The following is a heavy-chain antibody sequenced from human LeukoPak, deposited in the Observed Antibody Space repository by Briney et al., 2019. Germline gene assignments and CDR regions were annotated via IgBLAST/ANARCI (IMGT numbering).Heavy chain of an antibody. J-gene: IGHJ3*02. CDR3: AKPTLGRATNGGAFDI. V-gene: IGHV3-9*01. CDR2: ISWNSGSI. Sequence: PGRSLRLSCSVSGFTFDDYAMHWVRQAPGKGLEWVSGISWNSGSIGYADSVKGRFTISRDNAKNSLYLQMNSLGAEDTALYYCAKPTLGRATNGGAFDIWGQGTRVTVSS. D-gene: IGHD1-26*01. CDR1: GFTFDDYA.